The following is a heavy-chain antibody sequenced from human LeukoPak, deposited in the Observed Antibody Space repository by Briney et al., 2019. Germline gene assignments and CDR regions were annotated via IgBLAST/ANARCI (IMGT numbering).Heavy chain of an antibody. CDR3: ARHRDVVVTLPDAFDI. CDR2: IYYSGST. CDR1: GGSISSYY. Sequence: SETLSLTCTVSGGSISSYYWSWIRQPPGKGLEWFGYIYYSGSTNYNPSLKSRVTISVDTSKNQFSLKLSSVTAADTAVYYCARHRDVVVTLPDAFDIWGQGTMVTVSS. V-gene: IGHV4-59*08. J-gene: IGHJ3*02. D-gene: IGHD2-21*02.